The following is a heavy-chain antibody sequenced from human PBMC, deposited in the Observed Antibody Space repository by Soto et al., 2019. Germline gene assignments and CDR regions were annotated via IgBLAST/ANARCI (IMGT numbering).Heavy chain of an antibody. CDR3: ARGHNYDRSGYYRLDV. CDR1: GGTFNSYT. V-gene: IGHV1-69*06. CDR2: IIPISGTT. Sequence: QVQLLQSGAEMKKPGSSMKASCKASGGTFNSYTINWVRQAPGQGLEWMGGIIPISGTTNYGQKFQGRVTITADKSTNTGYMEVSSLRSEDTAVYYCARGHNYDRSGYYRLDVWGQGTTVIVSS. D-gene: IGHD3-22*01. J-gene: IGHJ6*02.